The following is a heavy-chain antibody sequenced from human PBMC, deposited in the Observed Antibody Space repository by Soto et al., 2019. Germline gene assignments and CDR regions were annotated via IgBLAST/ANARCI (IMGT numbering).Heavy chain of an antibody. D-gene: IGHD2-15*01. J-gene: IGHJ5*02. Sequence: GGSLRLSCTVSGLTFDKYAMSWVRQAPGKGLQWVSTIPGSGYTTYYADSVKGRFTISRDNSKSTLHLQMNSLRAEDTAVYYCARYRSLDPWGQGILVTVSS. CDR2: IPGSGYTT. V-gene: IGHV3-23*01. CDR3: ARYRSLDP. CDR1: GLTFDKYA.